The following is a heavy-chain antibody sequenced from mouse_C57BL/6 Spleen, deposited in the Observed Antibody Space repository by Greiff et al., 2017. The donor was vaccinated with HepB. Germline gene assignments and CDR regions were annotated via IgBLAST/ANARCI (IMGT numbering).Heavy chain of an antibody. Sequence: VKVVESGAELARPGASVKLSCKASGYTFTSYGISWVKQRTGQGLEWIGEIYPRSGNTYYNEKFKGKATLTADKSSSTAYMELRSLTSEDSAVYFCARYDYDDAMDYWGQGTSVTVSS. CDR2: IYPRSGNT. CDR3: ARYDYDDAMDY. CDR1: GYTFTSYG. J-gene: IGHJ4*01. V-gene: IGHV1-81*01. D-gene: IGHD2-4*01.